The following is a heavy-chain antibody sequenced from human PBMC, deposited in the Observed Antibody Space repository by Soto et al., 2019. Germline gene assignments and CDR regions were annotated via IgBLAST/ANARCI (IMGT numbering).Heavy chain of an antibody. D-gene: IGHD5-12*01. CDR1: GYTFTNYA. CDR3: ARVSGYYLPDY. V-gene: IGHV1-3*01. Sequence: ASVKVSCKASGYTFTNYATHWVRQAPGQRLEWMGWINAGNGNTKYSQKFQGRVTFTRDTSASTAYMELSSLSFEDTAVYYCARVSGYYLPDYWGKGTLVTVS. J-gene: IGHJ4*02. CDR2: INAGNGNT.